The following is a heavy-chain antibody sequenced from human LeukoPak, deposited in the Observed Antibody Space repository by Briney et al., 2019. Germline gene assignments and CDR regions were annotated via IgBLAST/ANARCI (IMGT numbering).Heavy chain of an antibody. CDR1: GFTFDDYA. CDR2: ISWNSGSI. J-gene: IGHJ6*02. Sequence: QAGGSLRLSCAASGFTFDDYAMHWVRHAPGKGLEWVSGISWNSGSIGYADSVKGRFTISRDNAKNSLYLQMNSLRAEDTALYYCAKDSAGYSYDLYYYGMDVWGQGTTVTVSS. D-gene: IGHD5-18*01. V-gene: IGHV3-9*01. CDR3: AKDSAGYSYDLYYYGMDV.